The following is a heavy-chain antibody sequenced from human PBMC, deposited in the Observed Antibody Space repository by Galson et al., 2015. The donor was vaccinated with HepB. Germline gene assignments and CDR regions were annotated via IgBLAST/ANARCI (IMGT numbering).Heavy chain of an antibody. J-gene: IGHJ5*02. CDR3: ARAYYYGSGSYYVNWFDP. V-gene: IGHV1-18*04. Sequence: SVKVSCKASGYTFTTYGISWVRQAPGQGLEWMGWISVYNGNTYYAQKFQGRVTMTTDTSTTTAYMELRSLISDDTAVYYCARAYYYGSGSYYVNWFDPWGQGTLVIVSS. D-gene: IGHD3-10*01. CDR2: ISVYNGNT. CDR1: GYTFTTYG.